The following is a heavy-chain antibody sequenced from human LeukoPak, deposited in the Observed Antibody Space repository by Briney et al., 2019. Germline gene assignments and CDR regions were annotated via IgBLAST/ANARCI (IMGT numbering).Heavy chain of an antibody. D-gene: IGHD2-8*01. CDR2: IYPDDSDT. J-gene: IGHJ5*02. CDR3: ARSAGHCANGVCYSYNWLDT. CDR1: GHSFTNSW. V-gene: IGHV5-51*01. Sequence: GESLKISCKGSGHSFTNSWIAWVRQKPGKGLEWMGIIYPDDSDTRYNPSFQSQVTLSADKSTSTAYLQWNSLKASETAMYFCARSAGHCANGVCYSYNWLDTWGQGTLVTVS.